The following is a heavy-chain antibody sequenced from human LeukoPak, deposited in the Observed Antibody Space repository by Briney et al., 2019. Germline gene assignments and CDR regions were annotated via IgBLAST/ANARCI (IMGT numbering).Heavy chain of an antibody. D-gene: IGHD2-2*01. V-gene: IGHV3-30-3*01. CDR1: GFTFSSYA. CDR3: ARDQIVVVPAAISYYYYYGMDV. CDR2: ISYDGSNK. J-gene: IGHJ6*02. Sequence: GGSLRLSCAASGFTFSSYAMRWVRQAPGKGLEWAAVISYDGSNKYYADSVKGRFTISRDNSKNTLYLQMNSLRAEDTAVYYCARDQIVVVPAAISYYYYYGMDVWGQGTTVTVSS.